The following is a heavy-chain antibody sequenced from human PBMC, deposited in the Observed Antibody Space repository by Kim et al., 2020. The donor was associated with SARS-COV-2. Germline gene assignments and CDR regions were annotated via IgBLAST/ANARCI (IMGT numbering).Heavy chain of an antibody. J-gene: IGHJ4*02. CDR2: ISYDGSNK. D-gene: IGHD6-13*01. CDR3: AKVSIAAAGTADY. CDR1: GFTFSSYG. Sequence: GGSLRLSCAASGFTFSSYGMHWVRQAPGKGLEWVAVISYDGSNKYYADSVKGRFTISRDNSKNTLYLQMNSLRAEDTAVYYCAKVSIAAAGTADYWGQGTLVTVSS. V-gene: IGHV3-30*18.